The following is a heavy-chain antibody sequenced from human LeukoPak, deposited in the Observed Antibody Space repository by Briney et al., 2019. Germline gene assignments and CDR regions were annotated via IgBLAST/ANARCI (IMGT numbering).Heavy chain of an antibody. V-gene: IGHV4-38-2*01. CDR3: ARRIGTSYFDY. CDR2: MYHSGST. J-gene: IGHJ4*02. D-gene: IGHD1-1*01. CDR1: GYSINSGYY. Sequence: PSETLSLTCAVSGYSINSGYYWGWIRQPPGNGLEWIGSMYHSGSTYYNPSLKSRVTLSVDTSKNQFSLKLSSVTAADTAVYYCARRIGTSYFDYWGQGTLVTVSS.